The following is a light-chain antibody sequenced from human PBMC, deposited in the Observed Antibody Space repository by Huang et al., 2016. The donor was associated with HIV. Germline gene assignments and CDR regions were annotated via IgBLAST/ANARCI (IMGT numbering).Light chain of an antibody. Sequence: DIQMTQSPSSLSASVGDRVTITCRASQGIANYIALYQHQPGKVPKLLIYAASTYQSGVPSRLSGSGSGTDFTLPISSLQPEDVATYYCQKYHSDPFTFGPGTEVDIK. J-gene: IGKJ3*01. CDR2: AAS. CDR1: QGIANY. V-gene: IGKV1-27*01. CDR3: QKYHSDPFT.